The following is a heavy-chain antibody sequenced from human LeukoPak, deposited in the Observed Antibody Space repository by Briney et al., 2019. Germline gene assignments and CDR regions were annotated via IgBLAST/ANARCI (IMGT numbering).Heavy chain of an antibody. D-gene: IGHD3-9*01. CDR3: ARAYDILTGYYIGY. CDR1: GGTFSSYA. Sequence: GSSVKVSCKASGGTFSSYAISWVRQAPGQGLEWMGIINPSGGSTSYAQKFQGRVTMTRDTSTSTVYMELSSLRSEDTAVYYCARAYDILTGYYIGYWGQGTLVTVSS. J-gene: IGHJ4*02. V-gene: IGHV1-46*01. CDR2: INPSGGST.